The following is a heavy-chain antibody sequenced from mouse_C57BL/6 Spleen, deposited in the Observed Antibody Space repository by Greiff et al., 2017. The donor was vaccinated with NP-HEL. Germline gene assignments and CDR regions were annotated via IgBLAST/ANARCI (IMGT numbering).Heavy chain of an antibody. V-gene: IGHV1-5*01. J-gene: IGHJ4*01. CDR1: GYTFTSYW. Sequence: EVQLQQSGTVLARPGASVKMSCKTSGYTFTSYWMHWVKQRPGQGLEWIGAIYPGNSDTSYNQKFKGKAKLTAVTSASTAYMELSSLTNEDSAVYYCTKSYYYGSPHAMDYWGQGTSVTVSS. CDR3: TKSYYYGSPHAMDY. CDR2: IYPGNSDT. D-gene: IGHD1-1*01.